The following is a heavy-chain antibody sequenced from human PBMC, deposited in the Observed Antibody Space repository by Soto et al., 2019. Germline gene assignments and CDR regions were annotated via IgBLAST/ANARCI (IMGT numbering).Heavy chain of an antibody. V-gene: IGHV4-59*01. J-gene: IGHJ5*02. Sequence: QVHLQESGPGLVRPSETLSLTCIISGGSISNFYWNWIRQPPGKGLEWIGYVDYSGSTNYNPSLKSRVTILVDTSQNHFSMNLISVTAADTAVYYCARGPAMNSGYRWQWFDPWGQGSLVTVSS. CDR1: GGSISNFY. CDR2: VDYSGST. D-gene: IGHD3-22*01. CDR3: ARGPAMNSGYRWQWFDP.